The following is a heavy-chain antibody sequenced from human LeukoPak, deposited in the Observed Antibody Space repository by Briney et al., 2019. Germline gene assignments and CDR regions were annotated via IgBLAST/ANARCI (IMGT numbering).Heavy chain of an antibody. CDR3: ARSIVGATSFDY. Sequence: KPSETLSLTCTVSGGSISRYYWSWIRQPPGKGLEWIGYIYYSGSTNYNPSLKSRVTISVDTSKNQFSLKLSSVTAADTAVYYCARSIVGATSFDYWGQGTLVTVSS. V-gene: IGHV4-59*08. CDR2: IYYSGST. CDR1: GGSISRYY. D-gene: IGHD1-26*01. J-gene: IGHJ4*02.